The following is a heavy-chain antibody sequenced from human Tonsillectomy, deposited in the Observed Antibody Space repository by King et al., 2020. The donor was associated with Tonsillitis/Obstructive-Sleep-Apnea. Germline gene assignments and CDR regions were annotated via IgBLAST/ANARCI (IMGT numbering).Heavy chain of an antibody. CDR3: ARGTLIPAGIEF. V-gene: IGHV3-74*01. J-gene: IGHJ4*02. CDR2: IENVWREP. CDR1: GCTVSNYV. D-gene: IGHD2-2*01. Sequence: VQLVESGVGLVQPGGCLRLSWAVSGCTVSNYVMHWVSQSPGMGLGWVLNIENVWREPTYAASVKGQFTISRDNAKNTLYLQMNSLMAEDTAVYYCARGTLIPAGIEFWGQGTLVNVSS.